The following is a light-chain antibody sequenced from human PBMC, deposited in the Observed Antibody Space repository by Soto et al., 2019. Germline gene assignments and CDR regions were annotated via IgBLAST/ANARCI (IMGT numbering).Light chain of an antibody. J-gene: IGLJ2*01. Sequence: QAVVTQPPSVSGAPGQRVTISCTGSSSNIGSGYDVHWYRQIPGTAPKLLIYANNNRPSGVPDRFSASKSGTSASLAISGLQADDEADYYCQSYDSGLRGSVLGGGTKLTVL. CDR2: ANN. V-gene: IGLV1-40*01. CDR3: QSYDSGLRGSV. CDR1: SSNIGSGYD.